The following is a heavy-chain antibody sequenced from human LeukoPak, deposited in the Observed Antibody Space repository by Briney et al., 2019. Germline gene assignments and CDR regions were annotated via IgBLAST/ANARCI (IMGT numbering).Heavy chain of an antibody. CDR1: GFRFTGYW. Sequence: GGSLRLSCAASGFRFTGYWMTWVRQAPGKGLEWVARLHPDGSERNYVGSVEGRFTVSGDNATSTLYLQKNSLRVEGTAVYYCARGGYSFDYRGQGTLVTVSS. J-gene: IGHJ4*02. CDR2: LHPDGSER. V-gene: IGHV3-7*03. CDR3: ARGGYSFDY. D-gene: IGHD5-12*01.